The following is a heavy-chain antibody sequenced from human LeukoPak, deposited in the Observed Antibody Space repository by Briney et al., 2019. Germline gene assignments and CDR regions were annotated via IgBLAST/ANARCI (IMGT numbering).Heavy chain of an antibody. CDR3: ARAGYSGSDFSV. Sequence: SETLSLTCAVYGGSFSGYYWSWIRQPPGKGLEWIGEINHSGSTNYNPSLKSRVTISVVTSKNQFSLKLSSVTAADTAVYYCARAGYSGSDFSVWGKGSTVTVSS. V-gene: IGHV4-34*01. D-gene: IGHD5-12*01. CDR2: INHSGST. J-gene: IGHJ6*04. CDR1: GGSFSGYY.